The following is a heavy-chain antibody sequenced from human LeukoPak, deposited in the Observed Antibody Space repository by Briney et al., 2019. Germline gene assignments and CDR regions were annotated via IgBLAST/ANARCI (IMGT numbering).Heavy chain of an antibody. J-gene: IGHJ4*02. V-gene: IGHV3-48*01. CDR1: GFAFNTYT. CDR2: IDTSSDII. CDR3: ARDFADYGDFDY. Sequence: GGSLRLSCAASGFAFNTYTMNWFRQAPGKGLEWISYIDTSSDIIYYADSVMGRFTISRDSAKNSLYLQMNSLRGDDAAVYYCARDFADYGDFDYWGQGTLVTVSS. D-gene: IGHD4-17*01.